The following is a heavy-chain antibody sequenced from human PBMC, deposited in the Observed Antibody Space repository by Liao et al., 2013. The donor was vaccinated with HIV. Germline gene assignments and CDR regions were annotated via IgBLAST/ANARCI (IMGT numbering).Heavy chain of an antibody. CDR2: ISISGST. V-gene: IGHV4-61*02. CDR1: GDSISSGSYY. D-gene: IGHD6-13*01. Sequence: QVQLQESGPGLVKPSQTLSLTCTVSGDSISSGSYYWSWIRQPAGKGLEWIGRISISGSTNYNPSLKSRVTISVDTSKNQFSLKLSSVTAADTAVYYCAREQGTMGSSWYVLDYWGRGNPSVTVSS. J-gene: IGHJ4*02. CDR3: AREQGTMGSSWYVLDY.